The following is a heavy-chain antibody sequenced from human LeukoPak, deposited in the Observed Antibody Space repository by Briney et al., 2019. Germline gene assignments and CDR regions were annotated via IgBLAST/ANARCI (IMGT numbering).Heavy chain of an antibody. CDR1: GFTFSSYS. J-gene: IGHJ4*02. Sequence: PGGSLRLSCAASGFTFSSYSMNWVRQAPGKGLEWVSYISSSSSTIYYADSVKGRFTISRDNAKNSLYLQMNSLRDEDTAVYYCARVGYSYGYFPFDYWGQGTLVTVSS. D-gene: IGHD5-18*01. CDR3: ARVGYSYGYFPFDY. CDR2: ISSSSSTI. V-gene: IGHV3-48*02.